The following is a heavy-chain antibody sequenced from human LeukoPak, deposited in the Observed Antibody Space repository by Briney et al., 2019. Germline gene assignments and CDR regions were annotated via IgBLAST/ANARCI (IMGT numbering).Heavy chain of an antibody. V-gene: IGHV3-7*01. D-gene: IGHD6-13*01. CDR2: INQDGSVK. CDR1: GFTFSNYW. CDR3: ARVGYSSSAFDF. Sequence: SGGSLRLSCVASGFTFSNYWMSWVRQAPGKGPEWVANINQDGSVKYYVDSVKGRFTISRDNAKNSLYLQMNSLSVDYTAVYYCARVGYSSSAFDFWGQGTLVTVSS. J-gene: IGHJ4*02.